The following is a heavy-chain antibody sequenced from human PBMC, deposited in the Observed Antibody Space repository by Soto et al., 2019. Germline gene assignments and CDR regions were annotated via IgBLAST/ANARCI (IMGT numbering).Heavy chain of an antibody. CDR3: ARRYSSSSDY. D-gene: IGHD6-13*01. V-gene: IGHV4-59*08. J-gene: IGHJ4*02. CDR1: GGSISSYY. CDR2: IYYSGST. Sequence: SETLSLTCTVSGGSISSYYWSWIRQPPGKGLEWIGYIYYSGSTNYNPSLKSRVTISVDTSKNQFSLKPSSVTAADTAVYYCARRYSSSSDYWGQGTLVTVSS.